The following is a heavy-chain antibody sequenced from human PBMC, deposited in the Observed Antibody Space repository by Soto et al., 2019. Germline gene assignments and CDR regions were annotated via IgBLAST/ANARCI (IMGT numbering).Heavy chain of an antibody. Sequence: ASVKVSCKASGGTFSSYATSWVRQAPGQGLEWMGGIIPIFGTANYAQKFQGRVTITADESTSTAYMELSSLRSEDTAVYYCARGREYYYDSSGYYYADYWGQGTLVTVSS. J-gene: IGHJ4*02. CDR2: IIPIFGTA. CDR1: GGTFSSYA. V-gene: IGHV1-69*13. D-gene: IGHD3-22*01. CDR3: ARGREYYYDSSGYYYADY.